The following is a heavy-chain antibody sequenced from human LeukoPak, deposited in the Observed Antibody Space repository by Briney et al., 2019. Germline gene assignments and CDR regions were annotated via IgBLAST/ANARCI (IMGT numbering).Heavy chain of an antibody. CDR3: ARVQGGGFRTADS. CDR1: GFTFSSYA. J-gene: IGHJ4*02. V-gene: IGHV3-23*01. Sequence: GGSLRLSCAASGFTFSSYAMNWVRQAPGNGLEWVSAITSGGSTYYADSVKGRFSISRDNSKNTLFLQMNSLRGEDTAMYYCARVQGGGFRTADSWGQGTLVTVSS. CDR2: ITSGGST. D-gene: IGHD1-14*01.